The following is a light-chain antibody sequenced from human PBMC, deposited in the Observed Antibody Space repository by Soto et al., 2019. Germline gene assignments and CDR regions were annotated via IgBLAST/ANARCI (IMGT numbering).Light chain of an antibody. CDR3: SSYAGSNRV. CDR1: SSDVGDYNY. CDR2: EVS. Sequence: QPAYWTRSHGESGTLTKTGTSSDVGDYNYVSWYQQHPGKAPKLMIYEVSKRPSGVPDRFSGSKSGNTASLTVSGLHAEDEDDYYCSSYAGSNRVFGTGTKVTVL. J-gene: IGLJ1*01. V-gene: IGLV2-8*02.